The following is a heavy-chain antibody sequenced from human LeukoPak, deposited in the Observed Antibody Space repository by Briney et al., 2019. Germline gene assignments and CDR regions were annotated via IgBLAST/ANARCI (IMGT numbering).Heavy chain of an antibody. CDR3: ARGGTDYDFWSGYYQTDYYYYGMDV. CDR2: INSDGSST. J-gene: IGHJ6*02. CDR1: GFTFSSYW. D-gene: IGHD3-3*01. V-gene: IGHV3-74*01. Sequence: GGSLRLSCAASGFTFSSYWMHWVRQAPGKGLVWVSRINSDGSSTSYADSVKGRFTISRDNAKNTLYLQMNSLRAEDTAVYYCARGGTDYDFWSGYYQTDYYYYGMDVWGQGTTVTVSS.